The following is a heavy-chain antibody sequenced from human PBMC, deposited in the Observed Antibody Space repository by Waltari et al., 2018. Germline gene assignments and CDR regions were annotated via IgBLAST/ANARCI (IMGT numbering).Heavy chain of an antibody. V-gene: IGHV4-39*01. Sequence: QLQLQDSGPGLVKPSETLSLTCTVSGASITISNYYWGWIRPSPGKGLEWLGSLYFSGNTYYNPSLGSRLTMSVDTSKNQFYLRLNSVTAADRGVYYCTRHTTALAGTFSEFDYWGQGTLVAVSS. D-gene: IGHD1-1*01. J-gene: IGHJ4*02. CDR3: TRHTTALAGTFSEFDY. CDR1: GASITISNYY. CDR2: LYFSGNT.